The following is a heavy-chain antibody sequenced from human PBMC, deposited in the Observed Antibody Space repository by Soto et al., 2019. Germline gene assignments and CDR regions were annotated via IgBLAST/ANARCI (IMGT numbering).Heavy chain of an antibody. CDR1: GGSMSSSNW. V-gene: IGHV4-4*02. J-gene: IGHJ4*01. CDR3: ASFSGSYAYFDY. CDR2: IYHSGST. D-gene: IGHD1-26*01. Sequence: SETLSLTCAVSGGSMSSSNWWSWVRQRPGKGLEWIGEIYHSGSTNYNPSLKSRVTISVDKSKNQFSLKLSSVTAADTAVYYCASFSGSYAYFDYWGQGTLVTVCS.